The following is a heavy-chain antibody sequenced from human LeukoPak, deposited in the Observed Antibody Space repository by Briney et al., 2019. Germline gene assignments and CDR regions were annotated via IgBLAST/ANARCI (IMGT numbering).Heavy chain of an antibody. Sequence: PGGSLRLSCAVSGFAVSNSFMSWVRQAPGKGLEWLSVIFTGGDTYYAGSVKGRFTISRDNPENTLYLQMNSLTAEDTALYYCVKGSTGVPPLEYWGQGTLVTVSS. J-gene: IGHJ4*02. CDR3: VKGSTGVPPLEY. V-gene: IGHV3-53*01. CDR1: GFAVSNSF. CDR2: IFTGGDT. D-gene: IGHD1-1*01.